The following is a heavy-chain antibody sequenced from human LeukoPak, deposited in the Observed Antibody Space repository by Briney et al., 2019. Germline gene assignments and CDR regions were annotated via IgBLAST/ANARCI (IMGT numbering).Heavy chain of an antibody. Sequence: ASVKVSRKASGYTFTGYYMHWVRQAPGQGLEWMGWINPNSGGTNYAQKFQGRVTMTRDTSISTAYMELSRLRSDDTAVYYCARTTNWNYRYYYYYMDVWGKGTTVTVSS. V-gene: IGHV1-2*02. J-gene: IGHJ6*03. CDR2: INPNSGGT. CDR3: ARTTNWNYRYYYYYMDV. CDR1: GYTFTGYY. D-gene: IGHD1-7*01.